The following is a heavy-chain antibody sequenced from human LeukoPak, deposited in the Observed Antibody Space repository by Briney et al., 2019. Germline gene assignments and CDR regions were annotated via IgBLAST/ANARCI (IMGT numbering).Heavy chain of an antibody. D-gene: IGHD2-21*01. CDR2: IHYSGST. J-gene: IGHJ3*02. Sequence: PSETLSLTCTVSGGSLSSYYWSWIRQPPGKGLEWIGYIHYSGSTTYNPSIKSRVAISVDTSKNQFSLKLSSVTAADTAVYYCARTSVVVIARKGAFVIWGQGTMVTVSS. CDR3: ARTSVVVIARKGAFVI. CDR1: GGSLSSYY. V-gene: IGHV4-59*01.